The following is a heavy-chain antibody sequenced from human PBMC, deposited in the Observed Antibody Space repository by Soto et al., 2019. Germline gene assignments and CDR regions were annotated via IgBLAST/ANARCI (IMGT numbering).Heavy chain of an antibody. D-gene: IGHD3-22*01. CDR3: ARDQREYYYDSSGLNWFDP. CDR2: VYYSGGA. V-gene: IGHV4-39*07. CDR1: GVSIHNSHSF. J-gene: IGHJ5*02. Sequence: SETLSLTCAVSGVSIHNSHSFWGWIRQPPGKGLEFIANVYYSGGAHYNPSFKSRVTISVDTATNQFSLKLSSVTAADTAVYYCARDQREYYYDSSGLNWFDPWGQGTLVTVSS.